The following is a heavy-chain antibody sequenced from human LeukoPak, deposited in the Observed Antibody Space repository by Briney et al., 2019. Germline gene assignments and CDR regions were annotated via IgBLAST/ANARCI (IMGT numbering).Heavy chain of an antibody. Sequence: SSETLSLTCAVSGGSISTYNWWSWVRQPPGKGLEWIGEIFYSGSINYNPSLKSRVTLSLDKSKNQFSLQLSSVTAAGTAMYYCAKTYSHFPPYFDYWGQGTLVIVSS. CDR1: GGSISTYNW. V-gene: IGHV4-4*02. CDR2: IFYSGSI. CDR3: AKTYSHFPPYFDY. J-gene: IGHJ4*02. D-gene: IGHD4-11*01.